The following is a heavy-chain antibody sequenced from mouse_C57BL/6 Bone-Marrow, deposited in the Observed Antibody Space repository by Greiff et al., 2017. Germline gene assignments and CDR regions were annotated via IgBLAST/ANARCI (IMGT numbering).Heavy chain of an antibody. CDR3: ARITTVVASHWYFDV. CDR2: IWTGGGT. Sequence: VQVVESGPGLVAPSQSLSITCTVSGFSLTSYAISWVRQPPGKGLEWLGVIWTGGGTNYNSALKSRLSISKDNSKSQVFLKMNSLQTDDTARYYCARITTVVASHWYFDVWGTGTTVTVSS. V-gene: IGHV2-9-1*01. D-gene: IGHD1-1*01. CDR1: GFSLTSYA. J-gene: IGHJ1*03.